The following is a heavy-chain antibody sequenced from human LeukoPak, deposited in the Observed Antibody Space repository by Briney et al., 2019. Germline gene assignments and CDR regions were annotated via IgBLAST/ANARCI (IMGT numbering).Heavy chain of an antibody. CDR3: ASSRGSLTARYYYYGMDV. CDR1: GGSISSGCYY. J-gene: IGHJ6*02. D-gene: IGHD1-26*01. V-gene: IGHV4-31*03. Sequence: SETLSLTCTVSGGSISSGCYYWSWIRQHPGKGLEWIGYIYYSGSTYYNPSLKSRVTISVDTSKNQFSLKLSSVTAADTAVYYCASSRGSLTARYYYYGMDVWGQGTTVTVSS. CDR2: IYYSGST.